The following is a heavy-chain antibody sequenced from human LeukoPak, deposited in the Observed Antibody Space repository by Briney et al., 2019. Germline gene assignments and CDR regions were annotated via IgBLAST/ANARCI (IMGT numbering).Heavy chain of an antibody. Sequence: KPSETLSLTCTVSGGSITSYYWSWIRQPPGKGLECIAYIAHSGDTNYNPSLKSRATISMDTSKNQFSLKLNSVTAADTAVYYCARTARVFDFWGQEIQVTVSS. D-gene: IGHD5-18*01. CDR1: GGSITSYY. CDR3: ARTARVFDF. J-gene: IGHJ4*02. V-gene: IGHV4-4*09. CDR2: IAHSGDT.